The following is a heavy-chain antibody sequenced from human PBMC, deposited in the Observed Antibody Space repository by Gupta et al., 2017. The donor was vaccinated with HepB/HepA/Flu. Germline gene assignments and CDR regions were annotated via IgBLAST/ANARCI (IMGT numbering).Heavy chain of an antibody. V-gene: IGHV3-73*01. CDR1: GFTFSGSA. CDR3: TRPGRGYYYGMDV. Sequence: EVQLVESGGGLVQPGGSLKLSCAASGFTFSGSAMHWVRQASGKGLEWVGRSRSKANSYATAYAAAVKGRFTISRDDSKNTAYLQMKSLKTEDTAVYYCTRPGRGYYYGMDVWGQGTTVTVSS. CDR2: SRSKANSYAT. J-gene: IGHJ6*02. D-gene: IGHD3-10*01.